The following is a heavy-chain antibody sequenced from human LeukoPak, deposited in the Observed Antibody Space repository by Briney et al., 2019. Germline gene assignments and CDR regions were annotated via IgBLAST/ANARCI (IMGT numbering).Heavy chain of an antibody. CDR2: ISYDGSNK. J-gene: IGHJ6*03. D-gene: IGHD4-23*01. CDR1: GFTFSSYA. V-gene: IGHV3-30*04. Sequence: PGGSLRLSCAASGFTFSSYAMHWVRQAPGKGLEWVAVISYDGSNKYYADSVKGRFTISRDNSKNTLYLQMNSLRAEDTAVYYCAKIGLLGLIRWYYYMDVWGKGTTVTISS. CDR3: AKIGLLGLIRWYYYMDV.